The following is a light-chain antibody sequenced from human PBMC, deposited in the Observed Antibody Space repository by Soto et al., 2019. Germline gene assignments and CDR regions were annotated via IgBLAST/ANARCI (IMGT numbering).Light chain of an antibody. J-gene: IGKJ5*01. V-gene: IGKV3D-20*02. Sequence: EIVLTQSPGTLSLSPGERATLSCRASQSVSSSYLAWYQQKPGQAPRLLIYGASSRATGIPDRFSGSGSGTDFTLTISSLEPEDFAVYYCQHRYNWLITFGQGTRLEI. CDR1: QSVSSSY. CDR2: GAS. CDR3: QHRYNWLIT.